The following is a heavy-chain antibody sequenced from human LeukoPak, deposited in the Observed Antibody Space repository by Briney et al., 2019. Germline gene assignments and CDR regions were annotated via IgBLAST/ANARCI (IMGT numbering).Heavy chain of an antibody. V-gene: IGHV3-30*03. J-gene: IGHJ3*02. D-gene: IGHD3-10*01. Sequence: GRSLRLSCAASGFTFSGYGMHWVRQAPGKGLEWVALISYDGSNKYSTDSVKGRFTISRDNSKNALYLQMNSLTAEDTAFYYCARGGRSWDAFDIWGQGTMVTVSS. CDR1: GFTFSGYG. CDR3: ARGGRSWDAFDI. CDR2: ISYDGSNK.